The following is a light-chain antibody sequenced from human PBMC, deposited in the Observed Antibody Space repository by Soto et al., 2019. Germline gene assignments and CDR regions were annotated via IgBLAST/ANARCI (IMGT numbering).Light chain of an antibody. V-gene: IGKV3-20*01. CDR3: QQYGTSRPWT. Sequence: EIMLTQSPGTLSLSPGERATLSCRASQSISSYYLAWYQQRPGQAPRLLIHAASSRATGIPDRFSGSGSGTDFTLTISRLEPEDFAVYYCQQYGTSRPWTFGQGTKVEI. CDR1: QSISSYY. CDR2: AAS. J-gene: IGKJ1*01.